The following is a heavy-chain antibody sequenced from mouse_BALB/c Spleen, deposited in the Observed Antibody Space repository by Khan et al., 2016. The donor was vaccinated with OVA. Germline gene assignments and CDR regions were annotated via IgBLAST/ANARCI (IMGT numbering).Heavy chain of an antibody. V-gene: IGHV1S136*01. CDR2: ISPNSDGS. CDR1: GYTFTSYV. CDR3: LRSLYYYGSAYEGFAY. D-gene: IGHD1-1*01. J-gene: IGHJ3*01. Sequence: VQLKESGPELVKPGASVKMSCKASGYTFTSYVMHWVKQKPGQGLEWIGYISPNSDGSKYNEKFRGKATLTSDKYSSPAYMELRSLTSEDSAVYYRLRSLYYYGSAYEGFAYWGQGTLVTVSA.